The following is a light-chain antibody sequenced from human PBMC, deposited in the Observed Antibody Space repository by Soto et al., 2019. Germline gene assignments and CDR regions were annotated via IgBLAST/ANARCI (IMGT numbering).Light chain of an antibody. CDR2: GNS. J-gene: IGLJ3*02. CDR1: SSNIGAGYG. Sequence: QSVLTQPPSVSGAPGQRVTISCTGSSSNIGAGYGVHWYQQLPGTAPKLLIYGNSNRPSGVPDRFSGSKSGTSASLAITGLRAVDEADYYCQSYDSSLSGWVFGGGTKLTVL. V-gene: IGLV1-40*01. CDR3: QSYDSSLSGWV.